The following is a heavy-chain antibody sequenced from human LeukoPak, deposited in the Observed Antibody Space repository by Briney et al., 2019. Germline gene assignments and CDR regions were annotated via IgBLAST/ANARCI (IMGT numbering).Heavy chain of an antibody. CDR2: INPNSGGR. D-gene: IGHD3-10*01. CDR3: ARPMVGGVIHAFDI. Sequence: ASVKVSCKASGYTFIDYYMHWVRQAPGQGPEWLGCINPNSGGRNYAQKFQGRVTMTRDTSISTAYMELSRLRSDDTAVYYCARPMVGGVIHAFDIWGQGTMVTVSS. CDR1: GYTFIDYY. V-gene: IGHV1-2*02. J-gene: IGHJ3*02.